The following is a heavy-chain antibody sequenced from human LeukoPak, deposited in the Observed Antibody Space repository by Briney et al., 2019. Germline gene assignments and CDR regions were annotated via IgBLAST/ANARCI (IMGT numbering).Heavy chain of an antibody. CDR1: GYTFSAHD. V-gene: IGHV1-8*01. CDR3: ARAGSMVRGVIIKDPDY. D-gene: IGHD3-10*01. CDR2: MNPNSGDT. Sequence: APVKVSCKASGYTFSAHDINWVRQAPGQGLEWMGWMNPNSGDTGFARKFQGRVTMTRNTSLSTAYMELSSLRTEDTAVYYCARAGSMVRGVIIKDPDYWGQGTLVTVSS. J-gene: IGHJ4*02.